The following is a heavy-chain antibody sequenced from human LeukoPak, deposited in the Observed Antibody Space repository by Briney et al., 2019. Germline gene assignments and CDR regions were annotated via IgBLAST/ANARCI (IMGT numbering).Heavy chain of an antibody. D-gene: IGHD6-19*01. Sequence: SETLSLTCAVYGGSFSGYYWSWIRQPPGKGLEWIGEINHSGSTNYNPSLKSRVTISVDTSKNQFSLKLSSVTAADTAVYYCASEGSGWYNYWGQGTLVTVSS. J-gene: IGHJ4*02. CDR1: GGSFSGYY. CDR3: ASEGSGWYNY. CDR2: INHSGST. V-gene: IGHV4-34*01.